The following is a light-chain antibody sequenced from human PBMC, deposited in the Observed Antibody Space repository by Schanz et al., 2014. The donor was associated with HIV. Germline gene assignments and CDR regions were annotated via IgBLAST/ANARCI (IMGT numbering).Light chain of an antibody. J-gene: IGLJ3*02. V-gene: IGLV2-23*02. CDR2: EVS. CDR1: STDVGSYNL. Sequence: QSALTQPASVSGSPGQSITISCTGTSTDVGSYNLVSWYQHHPGKAPKMMIFEVSKRPSGVSHRFSASKSGNTAFLTISGLQAEDEAVYYCCSYAGSYTWVFGGGTKLTVL. CDR3: CSYAGSYTWV.